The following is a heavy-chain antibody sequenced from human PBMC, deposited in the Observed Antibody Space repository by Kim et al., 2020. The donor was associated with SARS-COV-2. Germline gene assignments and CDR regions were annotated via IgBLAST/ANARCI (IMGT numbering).Heavy chain of an antibody. Sequence: SETLSLTCAVYGGSFSGYYWSWIRQPPGKGLEWIGEINHSGSTNYNPSLKSRVTISVDTSKNQFSLKLSSVTAADTAVYYCARGIRVRGLTAIVVVIPAPVVAYWGQGTLVAVSS. CDR1: GGSFSGYY. D-gene: IGHD3-22*01. CDR3: ARGIRVRGLTAIVVVIPAPVVAY. CDR2: INHSGST. V-gene: IGHV4-34*01. J-gene: IGHJ4*02.